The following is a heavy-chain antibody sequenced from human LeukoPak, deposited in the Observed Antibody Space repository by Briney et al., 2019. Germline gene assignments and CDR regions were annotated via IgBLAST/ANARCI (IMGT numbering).Heavy chain of an antibody. D-gene: IGHD5-18*01. J-gene: IGHJ6*02. Sequence: PGRSLRLSCAASGFTFSSYAMHWVRQAPGKGLEWVAVISYDGSNKYYADSVKGRFTISRDNSKNTLYLQMNSLRAEDTAVYYCAKDLTAMVPLLSYYYGMDVWGQGTTVTVSS. CDR3: AKDLTAMVPLLSYYYGMDV. CDR1: GFTFSSYA. V-gene: IGHV3-30-3*01. CDR2: ISYDGSNK.